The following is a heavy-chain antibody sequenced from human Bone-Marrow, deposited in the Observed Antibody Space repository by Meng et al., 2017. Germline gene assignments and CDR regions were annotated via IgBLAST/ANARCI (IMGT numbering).Heavy chain of an antibody. CDR1: GFTVSSNY. Sequence: GGSLRLSCAASGFTVSSNYMSWVRQAPGKGLEWVSVIYSGGSTYYADSVKGRFTISRDNSKNTLYLQMNSLRAEDTAVYYCARLFSYYYYGMDVWGQGTTVTGSS. D-gene: IGHD3-10*02. J-gene: IGHJ6*01. CDR2: IYSGGST. V-gene: IGHV3-53*01. CDR3: ARLFSYYYYGMDV.